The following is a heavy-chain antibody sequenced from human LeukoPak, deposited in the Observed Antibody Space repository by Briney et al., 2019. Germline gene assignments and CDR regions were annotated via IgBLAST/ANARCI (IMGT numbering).Heavy chain of an antibody. CDR1: GFTFSSYS. CDR2: ISSSSNYI. CDR3: ARVLEAASFDY. Sequence: GGSLRLSCAASGFTFSSYSMNWVRQAPGKGLEWVSSISSSSNYIYYADSVKGRFTMSRGNAKNSLYLQMNSLRAEDTAVYYCARVLEAASFDYWGQGTLVTVSS. J-gene: IGHJ4*02. V-gene: IGHV3-21*01. D-gene: IGHD6-13*01.